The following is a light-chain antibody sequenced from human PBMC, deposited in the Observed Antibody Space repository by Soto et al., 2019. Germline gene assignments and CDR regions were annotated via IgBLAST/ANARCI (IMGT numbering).Light chain of an antibody. CDR2: AAS. CDR1: QSISSY. J-gene: IGKJ1*01. CDR3: QQSYSTLTWT. V-gene: IGKV1-39*01. Sequence: DIQMTQSPSSLSASVGDRVTITCRASQSISSYLNWYQQKPGKAPNLLIYAASSLQSGVPSRFSGSGSGTDFTLTISXXXXXXXXTYYCQQSYSTLTWTFGQGTKVE.